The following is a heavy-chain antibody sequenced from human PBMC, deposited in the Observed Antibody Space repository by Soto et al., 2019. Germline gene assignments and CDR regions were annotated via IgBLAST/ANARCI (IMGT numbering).Heavy chain of an antibody. CDR1: VGSISIYY. CDR3: AREINDYYDSSGPNWFDP. V-gene: IGHV4-4*07. CDR2: IYTSGST. Sequence: AETLCLTCTFSVGSISIYYWSWIRQPAGRGLEWIGRIYTSGSTNYNPSLKSRVTMSVDTSKNQFSLKLSSVTAADTAVYYCAREINDYYDSSGPNWFDPWGQGTMVTVSS. J-gene: IGHJ5*02. D-gene: IGHD3-22*01.